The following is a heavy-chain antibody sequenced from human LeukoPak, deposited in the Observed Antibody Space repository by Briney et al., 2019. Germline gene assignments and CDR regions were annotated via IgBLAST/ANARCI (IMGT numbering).Heavy chain of an antibody. J-gene: IGHJ4*02. D-gene: IGHD4/OR15-4a*01. CDR3: ATARGAY. CDR1: GFTFSRYW. CDR2: IKTDGTYT. Sequence: GGSLRLSCAASGFTFSRYWMHWVRQAPGKGLVWVSRIKTDGTYTSYADSVKGRFTISRDNAKNSLCLQMNSLRAEDTAVYYCATARGAYWGQGTLVTVSS. V-gene: IGHV3-74*01.